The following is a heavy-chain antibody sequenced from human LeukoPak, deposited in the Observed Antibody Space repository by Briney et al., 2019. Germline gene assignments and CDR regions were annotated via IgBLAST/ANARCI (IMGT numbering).Heavy chain of an antibody. CDR2: INHSGST. Sequence: SETLSLTCAVYGGSFSGYYWSGIRQPPGKGLEWIGEINHSGSTNYNPSLKSRVTISVDTSKNQFSLKLRSVTAADTAVYYCARVRSVPRYDSSGYQLGYFDYWGQGTLVTVSS. J-gene: IGHJ4*02. D-gene: IGHD3-22*01. CDR3: ARVRSVPRYDSSGYQLGYFDY. V-gene: IGHV4-34*01. CDR1: GGSFSGYY.